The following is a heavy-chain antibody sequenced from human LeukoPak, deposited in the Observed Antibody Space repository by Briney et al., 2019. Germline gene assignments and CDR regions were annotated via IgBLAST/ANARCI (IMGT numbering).Heavy chain of an antibody. CDR2: ISGSAATT. Sequence: GGSLRLSCAASGLTFSSYWMHWVRQAPGKGLVGVSAISGSAATTYYADSVKGRFTISRDNSKNTLYLQMNSLRAEDTAVYYCARTERLWFGETHWGQGTLVTVSS. D-gene: IGHD3-10*01. CDR3: ARTERLWFGETH. CDR1: GLTFSSYW. V-gene: IGHV3-23*01. J-gene: IGHJ4*02.